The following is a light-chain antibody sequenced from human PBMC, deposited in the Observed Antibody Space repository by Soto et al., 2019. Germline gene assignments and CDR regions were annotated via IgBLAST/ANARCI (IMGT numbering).Light chain of an antibody. V-gene: IGLV2-14*01. CDR1: SNDVGANNY. Sequence: QSALTQPASVCGSPGQSITISCTGTSNDVGANNYVSWYQHHPGKAPKILIYEAANRPSGVSHRFSGSKSGNTASLTISGLQAEDEADYFCTSYTSTSTLVFGGGTKVTVL. CDR2: EAA. J-gene: IGLJ2*01. CDR3: TSYTSTSTLV.